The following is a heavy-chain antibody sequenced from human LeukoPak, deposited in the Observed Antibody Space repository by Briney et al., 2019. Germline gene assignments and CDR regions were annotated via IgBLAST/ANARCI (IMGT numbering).Heavy chain of an antibody. J-gene: IGHJ4*02. CDR2: ISGSGGST. D-gene: IGHD3-10*01. V-gene: IGHV3-23*01. Sequence: PGGSLRLSCAASGFTFSSYAMSWVRQAPGKGLEWVSAISGSGGSTYYADSVKGRFTISRDNSKDTLYLQMNSRRAEDTAVYYCAKVMTRTMVRGVPPSDYWGQGTLVTVSS. CDR1: GFTFSSYA. CDR3: AKVMTRTMVRGVPPSDY.